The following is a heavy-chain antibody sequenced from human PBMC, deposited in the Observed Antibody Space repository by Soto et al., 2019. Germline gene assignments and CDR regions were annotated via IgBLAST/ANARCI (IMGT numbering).Heavy chain of an antibody. V-gene: IGHV4-59*01. D-gene: IGHD3-10*01. CDR1: GGSISSYY. Sequence: SETRSLTCTVSGGSISSYYWSWIRQPPGKGLEWIGYIYYSGSTNYNPSLKSRVTISVDTSKNQFSLKLSSVTAADTAVYYCARARLSRSWWFDPWGQGTLVTVSS. CDR2: IYYSGST. J-gene: IGHJ5*02. CDR3: ARARLSRSWWFDP.